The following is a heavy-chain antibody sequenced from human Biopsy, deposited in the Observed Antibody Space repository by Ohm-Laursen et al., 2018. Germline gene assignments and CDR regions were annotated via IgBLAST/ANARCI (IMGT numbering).Heavy chain of an antibody. V-gene: IGHV4-4*07. CDR2: TYKGGNT. Sequence: PPGTLSLTCTVSGASITSYYWSWIRQPAGKGLEWIGHTYKGGNTNHNPSLKSRVSMSVDTSKNQLSLTLRSVTAADTAVYYCARLGSGDYFPTFFDFWGQGALVTVSS. CDR3: ARLGSGDYFPTFFDF. CDR1: GASITSYY. J-gene: IGHJ4*02. D-gene: IGHD2-15*01.